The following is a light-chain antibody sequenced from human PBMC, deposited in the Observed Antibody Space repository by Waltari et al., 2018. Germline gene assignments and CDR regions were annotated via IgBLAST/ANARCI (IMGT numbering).Light chain of an antibody. CDR1: QSVSKY. Sequence: EIVLTQSPGTLSLSPGERATLSCRANQSVSKYLAWYQQKPGQAPRLLIYDASTRATGIPDRFRATGWGTDFSLSISRLEPEDFAVYYCQKYGTLPATFGQGTKVQMK. V-gene: IGKV3-20*01. CDR2: DAS. J-gene: IGKJ1*01. CDR3: QKYGTLPAT.